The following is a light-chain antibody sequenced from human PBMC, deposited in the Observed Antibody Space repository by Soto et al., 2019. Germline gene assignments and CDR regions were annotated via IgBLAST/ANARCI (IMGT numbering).Light chain of an antibody. J-gene: IGLJ2*01. CDR3: SSDAGRVV. CDR2: EGT. V-gene: IGLV2-23*01. Sequence: QSVLTQPASVSGSPGQSITISCTGTSSDVGSYNLVSWYQQHPGKAPKLIIYEGTHRPSGVSNRFSGSKSGNTASLTISGLQAEDEAHYYCSSDAGRVVFGGGTKLTVL. CDR1: SSDVGSYNL.